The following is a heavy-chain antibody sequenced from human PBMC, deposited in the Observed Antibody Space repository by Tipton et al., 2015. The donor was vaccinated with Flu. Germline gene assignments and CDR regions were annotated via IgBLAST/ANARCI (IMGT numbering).Heavy chain of an antibody. Sequence: TLSLTCTVSGGPINSDNYYWNWIRQPAGKGLEWIGRIHTTGSSNYNPSLQSRVTIFIDTSKNQVSLKLSSVTAADTAVHYCARDKVVVPVHFGLDVWGQGTAVTVSS. V-gene: IGHV4-61*02. CDR3: ARDKVVVPVHFGLDV. CDR1: GGPINSDNYY. J-gene: IGHJ6*02. CDR2: IHTTGSS. D-gene: IGHD2-15*01.